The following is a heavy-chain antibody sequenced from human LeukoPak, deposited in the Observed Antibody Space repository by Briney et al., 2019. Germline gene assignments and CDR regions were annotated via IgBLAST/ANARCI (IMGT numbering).Heavy chain of an antibody. V-gene: IGHV4-34*01. CDR3: ARSVLWAYYMDV. J-gene: IGHJ6*03. D-gene: IGHD3-16*01. Sequence: SETLSLTCAVYGGSFSGYYWSWIRQPPGKGLEWIGEINHSGSTNYNPSLKSRVTISVDTSKNQFSLKLSSVTVADTAMYYCARSVLWAYYMDVWGKGTTVTASS. CDR1: GGSFSGYY. CDR2: INHSGST.